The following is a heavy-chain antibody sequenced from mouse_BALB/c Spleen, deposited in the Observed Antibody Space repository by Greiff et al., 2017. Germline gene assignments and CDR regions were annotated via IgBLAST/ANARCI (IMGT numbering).Heavy chain of an antibody. V-gene: IGHV5-4*02. CDR1: GFTFSDYY. J-gene: IGHJ2*01. Sequence: DVMLVESGGGLVKPGGSLKLSCAASGFTFSDYYMYWVRQTPEKRLEWVATISDGGSYTYYPDTVKGRFTISRDNAKNTLYLQMSSLKSEDTAMYYCARQSYGNYFDYWGQGTTLTVSS. CDR2: ISDGGSYT. D-gene: IGHD2-1*01. CDR3: ARQSYGNYFDY.